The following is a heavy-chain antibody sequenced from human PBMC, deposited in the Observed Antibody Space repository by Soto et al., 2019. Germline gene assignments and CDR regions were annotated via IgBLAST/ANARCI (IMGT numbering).Heavy chain of an antibody. CDR3: AKEELFAGRWFDP. CDR2: IWYDGSNK. CDR1: GFTFSSYG. D-gene: IGHD1-26*01. Sequence: QVQLVESGGGVVQPGRSLRLSCAASGFTFSSYGMHWVRQAPGKGLEWVAVIWYDGSNKYYADSVKGRFTISRDNSKNTLYLQMNSLRAEDTAVYYCAKEELFAGRWFDPWGQGTLVTVSS. J-gene: IGHJ5*02. V-gene: IGHV3-33*06.